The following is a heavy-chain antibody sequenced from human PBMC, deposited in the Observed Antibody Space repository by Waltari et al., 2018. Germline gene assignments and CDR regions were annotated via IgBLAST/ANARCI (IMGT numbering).Heavy chain of an antibody. Sequence: QLQLQESGPGLVKPSETLSLTCTVSGGSISSSSYYWGWIRQPPGKGLEWIGSIYYSGRTYYNPSLKSRVTISVDTSKNQFSLKLSSVTAADTAVYYCATQRGGDCSSTSCFWFDPWGQGTLVTVSS. V-gene: IGHV4-39*07. D-gene: IGHD2-2*01. CDR3: ATQRGGDCSSTSCFWFDP. CDR1: GGSISSSSYY. CDR2: IYYSGRT. J-gene: IGHJ5*02.